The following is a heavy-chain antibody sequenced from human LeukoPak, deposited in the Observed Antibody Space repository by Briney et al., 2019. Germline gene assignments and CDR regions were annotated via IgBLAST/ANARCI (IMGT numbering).Heavy chain of an antibody. D-gene: IGHD6-19*01. V-gene: IGHV4-39*01. CDR3: ARTPGYSSGWYLGARYYFDY. CDR2: IYYSGST. Sequence: SETLSLTCTVSGGSFSSSSDYWGWIRQPPGKGLEWIGSIYYSGSTYYNPSLKSRVTISVDTSKNQFSLKLSSVTAADTAVYFCARTPGYSSGWYLGARYYFDYWGQGTLVTVSS. J-gene: IGHJ4*02. CDR1: GGSFSSSSDY.